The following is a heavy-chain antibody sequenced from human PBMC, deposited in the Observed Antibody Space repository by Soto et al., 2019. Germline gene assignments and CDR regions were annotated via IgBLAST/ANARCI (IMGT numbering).Heavy chain of an antibody. CDR2: IYHSGST. J-gene: IGHJ4*02. V-gene: IGHV4-30-2*01. Sequence: TLSLTCAVSGGSISSGGYSWSWIRQPPGKGLEWIGYIYHSGSTYYNPSLKSRVTISVDRSKNQFSLKLSSVTAADTAVYYCARAIRYSRSWYYFDYSCQATLVTVSS. CDR1: GGSISSGGYS. CDR3: ARAIRYSRSWYYFDY. D-gene: IGHD6-13*01.